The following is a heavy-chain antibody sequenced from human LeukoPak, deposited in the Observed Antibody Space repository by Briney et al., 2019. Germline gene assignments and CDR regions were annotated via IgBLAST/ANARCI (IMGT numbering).Heavy chain of an antibody. J-gene: IGHJ6*04. CDR1: GFTVSSNY. Sequence: GGSLRLSCAASGFTVSSNYMSWVRQAPGKGLEWVSFIYTDGRTYYADSVKGRFTISTDNSKNMVYLQMNSLRAEDTAVYYCARDPVTTTDYGMDVWGKGTTVTVSS. CDR2: IYTDGRT. CDR3: ARDPVTTTDYGMDV. V-gene: IGHV3-53*01. D-gene: IGHD4-17*01.